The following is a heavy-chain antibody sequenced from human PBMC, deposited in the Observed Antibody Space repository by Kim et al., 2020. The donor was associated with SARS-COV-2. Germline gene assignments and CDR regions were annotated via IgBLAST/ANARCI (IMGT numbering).Heavy chain of an antibody. CDR2: INWNGDRI. CDR3: VKDRDLDIGAAMDV. D-gene: IGHD2-15*01. CDR1: GFTFDDYA. J-gene: IGHJ6*02. Sequence: GGSLRLSCAASGFTFDDYAMHWVRQAAGKGLEWVSGINWNGDRIEYAASVKGRITISRDNAKNALFLQINSLRTEDTALYYCVKDRDLDIGAAMDVWGQGTTVTVSS. V-gene: IGHV3-9*01.